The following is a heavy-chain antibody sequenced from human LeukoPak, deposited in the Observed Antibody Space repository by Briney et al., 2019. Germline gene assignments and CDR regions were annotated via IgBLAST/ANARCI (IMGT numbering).Heavy chain of an antibody. V-gene: IGHV1-69*13. CDR3: ARHRYCSSTSCYHFDY. J-gene: IGHJ4*02. Sequence: SVKVSCKASGGTFSSYAISWVRQAPGQGLEWMGGIITIFGTANYAQKFQGRVTITADESTSTAYMELSSLRSEDTAVYYCARHRYCSSTSCYHFDYWGQGTLVTVSS. D-gene: IGHD2-2*01. CDR2: IITIFGTA. CDR1: GGTFSSYA.